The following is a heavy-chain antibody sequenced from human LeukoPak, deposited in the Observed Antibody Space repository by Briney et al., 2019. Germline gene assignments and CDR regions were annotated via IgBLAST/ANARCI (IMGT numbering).Heavy chain of an antibody. CDR1: GYTFTDYY. D-gene: IGHD2-2*01. Sequence: ASVKVSCKASGYTFTDYYLHWVRQAPGQGFEWMGWINPNSGDTNYAQKFQGRVTMTRDTSISTAHMEMSRLRSDDTAVYYCARANFLYCSSTTCFFDYWGQGTLVTVSS. V-gene: IGHV1-2*02. CDR2: INPNSGDT. CDR3: ARANFLYCSSTTCFFDY. J-gene: IGHJ4*02.